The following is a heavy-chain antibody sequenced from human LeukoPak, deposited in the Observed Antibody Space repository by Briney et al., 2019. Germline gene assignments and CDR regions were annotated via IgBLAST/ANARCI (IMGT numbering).Heavy chain of an antibody. D-gene: IGHD1-26*01. CDR3: AIRKGATSFDY. J-gene: IGHJ4*02. V-gene: IGHV3-23*01. Sequence: GGSLRLSCAASGFTFSSYAMSWVRQAPGKGLEWVSAISGSGGSTYYADSVKGRFTISRDNSKNTLYLQMNSLRAGDTAVYYCAIRKGATSFDYWGQGTLVTVSS. CDR1: GFTFSSYA. CDR2: ISGSGGST.